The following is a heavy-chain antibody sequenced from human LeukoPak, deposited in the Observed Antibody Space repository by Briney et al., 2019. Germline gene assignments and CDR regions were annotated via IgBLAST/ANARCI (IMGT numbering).Heavy chain of an antibody. V-gene: IGHV3-11*04. CDR2: ISSSGSTI. J-gene: IGHJ4*02. CDR1: GFTVSSNY. CDR3: AREGGTGGYFDY. D-gene: IGHD2-15*01. Sequence: GGSLRLSCAASGFTVSSNYMSWVRQAPGKGLEWVSYISSSGSTIYYADSVKGRFTISRDNAKNSLYLQMNSLRAEDTAVYYCAREGGTGGYFDYWGQGTLVTVSS.